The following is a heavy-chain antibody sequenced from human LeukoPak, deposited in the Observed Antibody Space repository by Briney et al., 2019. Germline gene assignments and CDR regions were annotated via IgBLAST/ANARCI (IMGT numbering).Heavy chain of an antibody. CDR2: IVPILGIA. CDR3: ARDQGDNSYGYYAIWYAFDV. Sequence: SVKVSCKASGGTFNNYAISWVRQAPGQGLEWMGRIVPILGIANYAQEFQGRVIITADKATSSAYMELSSLRSEDTAVYYCARDQGDNSYGYYAIWYAFDVWGQGTMVTVSS. D-gene: IGHD5-18*01. CDR1: GGTFNNYA. V-gene: IGHV1-69*04. J-gene: IGHJ3*01.